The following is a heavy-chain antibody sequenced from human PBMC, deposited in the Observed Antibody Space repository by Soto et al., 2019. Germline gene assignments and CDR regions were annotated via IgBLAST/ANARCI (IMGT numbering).Heavy chain of an antibody. CDR1: GGSISSSSYY. CDR2: IYYSGST. CDR3: ARQGLTMVRGVMDWFDP. D-gene: IGHD3-10*01. J-gene: IGHJ5*02. V-gene: IGHV4-39*01. Sequence: QLQLQESGPGLVKPSETLSLTCTVSGGSISSSSYYWGWIRQPPGKGLEWIRSIYYSGSTYYNPSLKSRVTISVDTSKNQFSLKLSSVTAADTAVYYCARQGLTMVRGVMDWFDPWGQGTLVTVSS.